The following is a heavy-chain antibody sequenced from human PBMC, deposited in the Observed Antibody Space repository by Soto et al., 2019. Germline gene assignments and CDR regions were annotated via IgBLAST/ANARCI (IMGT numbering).Heavy chain of an antibody. Sequence: GGSLRLSCAASGFTFSSYAMHWVRQAPGKGLEWVAVISYDGSNKYYADSVKGRFTISRDNSKNTLYLQMNSLRAEDTAVYYCARDPPLQWLVPRDAFDIWGQGTMITVSS. CDR2: ISYDGSNK. J-gene: IGHJ3*02. D-gene: IGHD6-19*01. CDR1: GFTFSSYA. V-gene: IGHV3-30-3*01. CDR3: ARDPPLQWLVPRDAFDI.